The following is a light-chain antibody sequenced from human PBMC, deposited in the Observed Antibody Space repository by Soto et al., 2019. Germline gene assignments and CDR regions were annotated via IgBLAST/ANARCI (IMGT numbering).Light chain of an antibody. CDR1: SSDVGDYNY. J-gene: IGLJ2*01. CDR2: DVS. V-gene: IGLV2-14*01. Sequence: SALTRPASVSGSPGQSITISCTGTSSDVGDYNYVSWYQQHPGKAPKLIIYDVSNRPSGVSNRFSGSKSGNTASLTISGLQAEDEANYYCSSYTSSSTLVVFGGGTKLTVL. CDR3: SSYTSSSTLVV.